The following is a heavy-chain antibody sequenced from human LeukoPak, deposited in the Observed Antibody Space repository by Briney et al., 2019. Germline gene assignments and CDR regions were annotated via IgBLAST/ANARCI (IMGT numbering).Heavy chain of an antibody. CDR3: ARTRGYSYGYDY. D-gene: IGHD5-18*01. CDR2: IHHDGGT. Sequence: SGTLSLTCAVYGGSFSGYYWSWIRQPPGKGLEWIGQIHHDGGTNYNPSLRGRVTILIDTSKNQFSLRLSSVTAADTAVYYCARTRGYSYGYDYWGQGTLVTVSS. V-gene: IGHV4-34*01. CDR1: GGSFSGYY. J-gene: IGHJ4*02.